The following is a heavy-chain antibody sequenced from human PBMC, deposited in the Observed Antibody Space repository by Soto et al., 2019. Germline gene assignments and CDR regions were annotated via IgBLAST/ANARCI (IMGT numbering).Heavy chain of an antibody. Sequence: QEELVESGGGVLQPGGSLRLSCRTSTVYFAIYGIYWVRQSPGRGLELLAYLSFDGTEKHYADSVKGRLTMSKDPSESETTFYFLLDTLNRDDTAVYHCATGVTGYGRGWADKPLDSWGRGTLVTVSS. CDR2: LSFDGTEK. CDR1: TVYFAIYG. CDR3: ATGVTGYGRGWADKPLDS. D-gene: IGHD6-19*01. J-gene: IGHJ5*01. V-gene: IGHV3-30*02.